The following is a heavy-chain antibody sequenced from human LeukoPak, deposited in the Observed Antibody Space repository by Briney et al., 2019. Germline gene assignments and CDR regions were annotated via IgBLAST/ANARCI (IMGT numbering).Heavy chain of an antibody. D-gene: IGHD3-22*01. Sequence: GRSLRLPCAASGFTFSSYGMHWVRQAPGKGLEWVAVISYDGSNKYYADSVKGRFTISRDNSKNTLYLQMNSLRAEDTAVYYCAKDQVGSSGRWFDYWGQGTLVTVSS. CDR1: GFTFSSYG. V-gene: IGHV3-30*18. CDR2: ISYDGSNK. CDR3: AKDQVGSSGRWFDY. J-gene: IGHJ4*02.